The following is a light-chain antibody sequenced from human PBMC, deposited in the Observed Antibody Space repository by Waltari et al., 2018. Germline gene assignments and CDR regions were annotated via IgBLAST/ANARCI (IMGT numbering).Light chain of an antibody. J-gene: IGKJ2*01. CDR2: LVS. Sequence: DIVMTQSPLSLPVTPGEPASISCRSSQSLVESNGYTYLDWYLQKPGQSPQLLIYLVSNRASGVPDRFSGSGSGTDFTLKISRVEAGDVVVYYCMQALRSPHTFGQGTKLEIK. CDR3: MQALRSPHT. V-gene: IGKV2-28*01. CDR1: QSLVESNGYTY.